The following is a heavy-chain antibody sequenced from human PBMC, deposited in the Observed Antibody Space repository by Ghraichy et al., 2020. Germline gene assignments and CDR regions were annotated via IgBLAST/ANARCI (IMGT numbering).Heavy chain of an antibody. CDR1: GGSFSGYY. Sequence: SETLSLTCAVYGGSFSGYYWSWIRQPPGKGLEWIGEINHSGSTNYNPSLKSRVTISVDTSKNQFSLKLSSVTAADTAVYYCARGKTVVATYPKANWFDPWGQGTLVTVSS. CDR2: INHSGST. CDR3: ARGKTVVATYPKANWFDP. J-gene: IGHJ5*02. D-gene: IGHD5-12*01. V-gene: IGHV4-34*01.